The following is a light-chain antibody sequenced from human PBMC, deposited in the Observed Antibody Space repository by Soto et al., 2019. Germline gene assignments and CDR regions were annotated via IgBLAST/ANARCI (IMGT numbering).Light chain of an antibody. V-gene: IGKV1-33*01. J-gene: IGKJ4*01. CDR2: DAS. Sequence: DIQMTQSPSSLSASVGDRVTITCQASQDIANYLNWYQQKPGKAPKLLIYDASNLEEGVPFRFSGSGVGTYFTFTISNLRPEDIATYYCQQYDDTLVTFGGGTNVEIK. CDR1: QDIANY. CDR3: QQYDDTLVT.